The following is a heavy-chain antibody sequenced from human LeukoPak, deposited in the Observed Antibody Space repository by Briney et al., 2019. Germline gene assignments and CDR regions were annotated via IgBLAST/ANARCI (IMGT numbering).Heavy chain of an antibody. CDR1: GYTFTSYD. V-gene: IGHV1-8*01. Sequence: VSVKVSCKASGYTFTSYDINWVRQATGQGLEWMGWMNPNSGNTGYAQKFQGRVTMTRNTSISTAYMELSSLRSEDTAVYYCARVGCSGGSCQNYYYYYGMDVWGQGTTVTVSS. D-gene: IGHD2-15*01. CDR2: MNPNSGNT. J-gene: IGHJ6*02. CDR3: ARVGCSGGSCQNYYYYYGMDV.